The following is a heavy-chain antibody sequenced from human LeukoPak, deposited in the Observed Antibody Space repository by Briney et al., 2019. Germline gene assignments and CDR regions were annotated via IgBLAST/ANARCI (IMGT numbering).Heavy chain of an antibody. V-gene: IGHV3-66*02. CDR1: GFTVSSNY. CDR2: IYSGGST. CDR3: ARAGSGRLYNWFDP. J-gene: IGHJ5*02. Sequence: SGGSLRLSCAASGFTVSSNYMSWVRQAPGKGLEWDSVIYSGGSTYYADSVKGRFTISRDNSKNTLYLQMNSLRAEDTAVYYCARAGSGRLYNWFDPWGQGTLVTVSS. D-gene: IGHD6-19*01.